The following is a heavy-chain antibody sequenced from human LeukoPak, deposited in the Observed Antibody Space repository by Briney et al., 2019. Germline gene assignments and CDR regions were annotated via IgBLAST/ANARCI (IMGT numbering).Heavy chain of an antibody. CDR3: ARDPRGGLFDY. J-gene: IGHJ4*02. Sequence: GGSLRLSCAASGFTFSSYAMHWVRQAPGKGLEWVAVISYDGSNKYYADSVKGRFTISRDNSKNTLYLQMNSLRAEDTAVYYCARDPRGGLFDYWGQGTLVTVSS. CDR1: GFTFSSYA. CDR2: ISYDGSNK. V-gene: IGHV3-30-3*01. D-gene: IGHD3-10*01.